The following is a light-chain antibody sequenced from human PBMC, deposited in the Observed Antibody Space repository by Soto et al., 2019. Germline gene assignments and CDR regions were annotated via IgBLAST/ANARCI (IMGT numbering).Light chain of an antibody. Sequence: EIGLTQSPGTLSLSPGERATLSCRARQSVSSSFLAWYQQRPGQAPRLLIYAASNTAPGIPDRFSGSGSGTDFTLTISSLEPEDFAVYYCQQRSNWLPITFGQGTRLEIK. J-gene: IGKJ5*01. CDR3: QQRSNWLPIT. V-gene: IGKV3D-20*02. CDR1: QSVSSSF. CDR2: AAS.